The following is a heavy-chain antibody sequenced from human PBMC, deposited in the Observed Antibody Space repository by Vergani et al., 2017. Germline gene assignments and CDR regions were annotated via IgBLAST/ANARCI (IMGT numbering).Heavy chain of an antibody. CDR1: GDSVSSDSAY. CDR3: TRGRGVCYYSMDV. V-gene: IGHV6-1*01. Sequence: QVQLQQSGPGLVKPSQTLSLICSISGDSVSSDSAYWNWLRQSPSGGLEWLGRTYFRSSCYIDSGLYFKGRIIFNSDTSKNQFSLHLTTVTPEDTGTYYCTRGRGVCYYSMDVWGKGTTVTVSS. CDR2: TYFRSSCYI. D-gene: IGHD3-16*01. J-gene: IGHJ6*03.